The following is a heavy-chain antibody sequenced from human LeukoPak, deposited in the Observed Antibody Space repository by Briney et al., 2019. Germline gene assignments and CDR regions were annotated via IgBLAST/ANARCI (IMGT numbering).Heavy chain of an antibody. CDR1: GGSISSYY. Sequence: SETLSLTCTVSGGSISSYYWSWIRQPAGKGLEWIGRIFTSGSTDYNPSLKSRVTMSVDASKNQFSLKLSSVTAADTAVYYCARRVGRTYYYGSGSFDYWGQGTLVTVSS. CDR3: ARRVGRTYYYGSGSFDY. CDR2: IFTSGST. J-gene: IGHJ4*02. D-gene: IGHD3-10*01. V-gene: IGHV4-4*07.